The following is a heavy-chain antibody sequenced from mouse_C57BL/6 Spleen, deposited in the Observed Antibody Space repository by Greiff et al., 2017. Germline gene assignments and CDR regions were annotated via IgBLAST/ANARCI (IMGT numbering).Heavy chain of an antibody. D-gene: IGHD2-3*01. CDR3: ARDDGYGAMDY. CDR1: GFTFSSYA. V-gene: IGHV5-4*01. J-gene: IGHJ4*01. CDR2: ISDGGSYT. Sequence: EVMLVESGGGLVKPGGSLKLSCAASGFTFSSYAMSWVRQTPEQRLEWVATISDGGSYTYYPDNVKGRFTISRDNAKNNLYLQMSHLKSEDTAMYYCARDDGYGAMDYWGQGTSVTVSS.